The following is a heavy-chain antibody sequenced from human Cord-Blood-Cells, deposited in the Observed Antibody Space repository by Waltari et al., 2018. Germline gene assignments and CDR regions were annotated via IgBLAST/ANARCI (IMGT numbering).Heavy chain of an antibody. CDR3: ARPYCSSTSCYAFDI. CDR2: IYPGDSDT. J-gene: IGHJ3*02. D-gene: IGHD2-2*01. V-gene: IGHV5-51*01. Sequence: EVQLVQSGAEVKKPGESRKISCKVSGYSFISYWIGWVRQMPGKGLEWMGIIYPGDSDTRYSPSFQGQVTISADKSISTAYLQWSSLKASDTAMYYCARPYCSSTSCYAFDIWGQGTMVTVSS. CDR1: GYSFISYW.